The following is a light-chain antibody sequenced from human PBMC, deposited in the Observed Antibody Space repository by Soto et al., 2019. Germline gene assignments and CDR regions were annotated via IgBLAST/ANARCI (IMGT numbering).Light chain of an antibody. J-gene: IGKJ1*01. V-gene: IGKV3-20*01. Sequence: EIWLTQSPGTLSRAPGERATLSCRASQSVSNNYLAWYQQKPGQAPRLLIYGASNRATGIPDRLSGSGSGTEFTLTISRLAPEDFAVYYCQQYGSPGTFGHGTKVDIK. CDR3: QQYGSPGT. CDR2: GAS. CDR1: QSVSNNY.